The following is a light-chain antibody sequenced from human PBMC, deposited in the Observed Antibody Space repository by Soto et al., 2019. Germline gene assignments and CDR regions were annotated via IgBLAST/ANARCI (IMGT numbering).Light chain of an antibody. CDR3: CSYAGSLYV. CDR2: DVS. Sequence: QSVLTQPRSVSGSPGQSVTISCTGTSSDVGGYNYVSWYQQHPCKAPKLMIYDVSKRPSGVPDRFSGSKSGNTASLTISGLQVEDEADYYCCSYAGSLYVFGTGTNLTVL. J-gene: IGLJ1*01. CDR1: SSDVGGYNY. V-gene: IGLV2-11*01.